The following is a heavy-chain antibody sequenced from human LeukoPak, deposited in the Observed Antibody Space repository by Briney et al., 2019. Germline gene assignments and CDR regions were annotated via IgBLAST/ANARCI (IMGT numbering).Heavy chain of an antibody. CDR2: ISAYNGNT. D-gene: IGHD1-26*01. J-gene: IGHJ4*02. CDR1: GYTFTSYG. Sequence: ASVKVSCKASGYTFTSYGISWVRQAPGQGLEWMGWISAYNGNTNYAQKLQGRVTMTTDTSTSTAYMELSSLRSEDTAVYYCARSRVHTVGATTVFDYWGQGTLVTVSS. CDR3: ARSRVHTVGATTVFDY. V-gene: IGHV1-18*01.